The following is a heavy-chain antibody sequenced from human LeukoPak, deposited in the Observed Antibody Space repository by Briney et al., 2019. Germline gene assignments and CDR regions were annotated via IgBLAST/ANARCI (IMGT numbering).Heavy chain of an antibody. J-gene: IGHJ3*02. CDR2: IDYSGST. D-gene: IGHD3-16*02. V-gene: IGHV4-59*07. CDR3: ARGVYVWGSYRSAVFDI. CDR1: GRSISSNY. Sequence: SDTLSLPYTVSGRSISSNYWSWITHPPGKGLEGIGYIDYSGSTNDRPFLKSRVTISVDTSKNQFSLKLNSVTAADTAVYYCARGVYVWGSYRSAVFDIWGQGTMVTVSS.